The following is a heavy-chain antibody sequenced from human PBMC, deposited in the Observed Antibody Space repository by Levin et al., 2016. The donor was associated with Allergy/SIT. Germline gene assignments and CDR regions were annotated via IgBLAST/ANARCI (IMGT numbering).Heavy chain of an antibody. CDR1: GFTFSSYW. J-gene: IGHJ5*02. D-gene: IGHD3-16*01. CDR3: VKDVRGRYDYGDNWFDP. V-gene: IGHV3-7*03. Sequence: GGSLRLSCAASGFTFSSYWMSWVRQAPGKGLEWVANIKQDGSEKYYVDSVKGRFTISRDNAKNSLYLQMNSLRAEDTALYYCVKDVRGRYDYGDNWFDPWGQGTLVAASS. CDR2: IKQDGSEK.